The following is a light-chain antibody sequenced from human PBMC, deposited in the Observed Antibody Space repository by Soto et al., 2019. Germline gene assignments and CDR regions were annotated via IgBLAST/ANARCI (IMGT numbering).Light chain of an antibody. CDR2: WAS. CDR3: QQYYSTPLT. Sequence: DIVMTQSPDSLAVSLGERATINCKSSQSVLYSSNNKNYLVWYQQRPGQPPKMLIYWASTRESGVPDRFGGSWSGTDFTLTISSLQAEDVAVYYCQQYYSTPLTFGQGTKVEIK. V-gene: IGKV4-1*01. J-gene: IGKJ1*01. CDR1: QSVLYSSNNKNY.